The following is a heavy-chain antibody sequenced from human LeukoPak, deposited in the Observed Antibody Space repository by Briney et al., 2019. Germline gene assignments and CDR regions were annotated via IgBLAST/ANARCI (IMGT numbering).Heavy chain of an antibody. CDR3: ARDRLLWFGELVLYFQH. J-gene: IGHJ1*01. Sequence: SETLSLTCTVSGGSISSSSYYWGWIRQPPGKGLEWIGSIYYSGSTYYNPSLKSRVTISVDTSKNQFSLKLSSVTAADTAVYYCARDRLLWFGELVLYFQHWGQGTLVTVSS. D-gene: IGHD3-10*01. CDR1: GGSISSSSYY. CDR2: IYYSGST. V-gene: IGHV4-39*07.